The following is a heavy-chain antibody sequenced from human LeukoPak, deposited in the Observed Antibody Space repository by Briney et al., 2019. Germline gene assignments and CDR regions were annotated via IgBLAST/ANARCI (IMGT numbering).Heavy chain of an antibody. CDR2: IYYSGST. V-gene: IGHV4-59*12. CDR1: GGSISSYY. CDR3: AREHVAVAGGSVDY. D-gene: IGHD6-19*01. Sequence: SETLSLTCTVSGGSISSYYWSWIRQPPGKGLEWIGYIYYSGSTSYNPSLKSRVTISVDTSKNQFSLKLSSVTAADTAVYYCAREHVAVAGGSVDYWGQGTLVTVSS. J-gene: IGHJ4*02.